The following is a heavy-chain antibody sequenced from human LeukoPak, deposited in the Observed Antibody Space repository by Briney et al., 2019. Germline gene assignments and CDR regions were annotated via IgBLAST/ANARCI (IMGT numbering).Heavy chain of an antibody. CDR2: IKQDGSEK. CDR3: AREDYYDSSGPGDDAFDI. D-gene: IGHD3-22*01. V-gene: IGHV3-7*01. J-gene: IGHJ3*02. Sequence: QPGGSLRLSCAASGFTFSSYWMSWVRQAPGKGLEWVANIKQDGSEKYYVDSVKGRFTISRDNAKNSLYLQMNSLRAEDTAVYYCAREDYYDSSGPGDDAFDIWGQGTMVTVSS. CDR1: GFTFSSYW.